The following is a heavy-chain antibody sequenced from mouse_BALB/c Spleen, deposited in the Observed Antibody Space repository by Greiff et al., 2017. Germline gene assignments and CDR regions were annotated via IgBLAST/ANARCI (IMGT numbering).Heavy chain of an antibody. CDR1: GFTFSYYY. J-gene: IGHJ4*01. Sequence: EVMLVESGGGLVKPGGSLKLSCAASGFTFSYYYMYWVRQTPEKRLEWVATISDGGSYTYYPDSVKGRFTISRDNAKNNLYLQMSSLKSEDTAMYYCARDRDYYAMDYWGQGTSGTGSS. CDR3: ARDRDYYAMDY. CDR2: ISDGGSYT. V-gene: IGHV5-4*02.